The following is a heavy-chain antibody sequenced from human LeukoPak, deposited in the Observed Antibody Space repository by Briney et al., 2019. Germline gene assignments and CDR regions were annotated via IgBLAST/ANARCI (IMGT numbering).Heavy chain of an antibody. Sequence: ASVKVSCKASGYTFTSYGISWVRQAPGQGLEWMGWISAYNGNTNYAQKLQGRVTMTTDTSTSTAYMELRSLRSDDTAVYYCASTDLLTPHPYFDYWGQGTLVTVSS. CDR2: ISAYNGNT. CDR1: GYTFTSYG. CDR3: ASTDLLTPHPYFDY. V-gene: IGHV1-18*01. D-gene: IGHD3-9*01. J-gene: IGHJ4*02.